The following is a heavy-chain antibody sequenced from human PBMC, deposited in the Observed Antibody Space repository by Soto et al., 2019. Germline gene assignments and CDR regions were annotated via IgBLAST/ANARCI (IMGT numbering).Heavy chain of an antibody. CDR3: AKRRWAVRGVIIDY. Sequence: GGSLRLSCAASGFTFSSYAMSWVRQAPGKGLEWVSAISNSGGSTYDADSVKGRFTISRDNSKNTLYLQMNSLRAEDTAVYYCAKRRWAVRGVIIDYWGQGTLVTVSS. V-gene: IGHV3-23*01. D-gene: IGHD3-10*01. J-gene: IGHJ4*02. CDR1: GFTFSSYA. CDR2: ISNSGGST.